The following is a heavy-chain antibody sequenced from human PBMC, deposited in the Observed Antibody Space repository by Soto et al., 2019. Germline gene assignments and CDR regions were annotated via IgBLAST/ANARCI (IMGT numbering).Heavy chain of an antibody. Sequence: QVQLQQWGAGLLKPSETLSLTCAVYGGSFSGYYWSWIRQPPGKGLEWIGEINHSGSTNYNPSLTSRVTISVDTSKNQFSLKLSSVTAADTAVYYCARPYSSGWYSFDPWGQGTLVTVSS. V-gene: IGHV4-34*01. J-gene: IGHJ5*02. CDR3: ARPYSSGWYSFDP. CDR1: GGSFSGYY. D-gene: IGHD6-19*01. CDR2: INHSGST.